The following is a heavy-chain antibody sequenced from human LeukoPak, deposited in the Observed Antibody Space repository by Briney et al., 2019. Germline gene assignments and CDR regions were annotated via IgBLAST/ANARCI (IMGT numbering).Heavy chain of an antibody. CDR2: IYYSGST. V-gene: IGHV4-39*07. Sequence: PSETLSLTCTASGGSISSNAYYWGWIRQPPGKGLEWIGNIYYSGSTYYNPSLKSRVTISLDTSKKQFSLKLRSVTAADTAVYYCARAIGAVAGNFDYWGPGTLVTVSS. D-gene: IGHD6-19*01. CDR3: ARAIGAVAGNFDY. J-gene: IGHJ4*02. CDR1: GGSISSNAYY.